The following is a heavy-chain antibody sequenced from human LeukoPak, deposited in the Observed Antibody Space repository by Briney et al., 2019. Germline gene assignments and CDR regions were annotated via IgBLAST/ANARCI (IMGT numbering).Heavy chain of an antibody. CDR2: ISSSSSYK. CDR1: GFTFSSYS. J-gene: IGHJ3*02. CDR3: ARDSPMTTVTTGAFDI. V-gene: IGHV3-21*01. D-gene: IGHD4-17*01. Sequence: GGSLRLSCAASGFTFSSYSWNWVRQAPGKGLEWGSAISSSSSYKYYADSVKGRFTISRDNAKNSLYLQMNSLRAEDTAVYYCARDSPMTTVTTGAFDIWGQGTMVTVSS.